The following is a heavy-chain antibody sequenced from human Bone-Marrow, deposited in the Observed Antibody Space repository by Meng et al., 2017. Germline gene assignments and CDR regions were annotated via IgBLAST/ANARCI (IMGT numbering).Heavy chain of an antibody. V-gene: IGHV3-53*01. CDR3: ARRRPGKNNWAPFDY. CDR1: GFTVSSSY. D-gene: IGHD1-1*01. J-gene: IGHJ4*02. Sequence: GGSLRLSCAASGFTVSSSYMSWVRQAPGQGLEWVSVIYSGGITYYGDSVKGRFTISRDNSKNTLYLQMNSLRAEDTAVYYCARRRPGKNNWAPFDYWGQGTLVTVSS. CDR2: IYSGGIT.